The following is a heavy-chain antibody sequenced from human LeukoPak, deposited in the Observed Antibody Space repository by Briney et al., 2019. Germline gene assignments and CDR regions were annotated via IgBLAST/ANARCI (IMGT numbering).Heavy chain of an antibody. J-gene: IGHJ2*01. CDR2: IGTAGDT. CDR3: ARVSSSWYFWYFDL. Sequence: GGSLRLSCAASGFTFSSYDMHWVRQATGKGLEWVSAIGTAGDTYYPGSVKGRFTISRENAKNSLYLQMNSLRAGDTAVYYCARVSSSWYFWYFDLWGRGTLVTVSS. D-gene: IGHD6-13*01. V-gene: IGHV3-13*04. CDR1: GFTFSSYD.